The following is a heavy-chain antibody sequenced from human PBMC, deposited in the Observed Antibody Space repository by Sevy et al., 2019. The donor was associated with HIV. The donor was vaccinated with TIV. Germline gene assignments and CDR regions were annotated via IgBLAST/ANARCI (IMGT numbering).Heavy chain of an antibody. J-gene: IGHJ4*02. Sequence: GGALRLSCAASGFSFSSHGMHWVRQAPGKGLEWQSVISYDGNKKYYADSVKGRFTISRDNSKNTLYLQMNSLRPEDMAVYYRAGDWGCYNYAPSDYWRQGTLVTVSS. D-gene: IGHD5-18*01. CDR3: AGDWGCYNYAPSDY. CDR1: GFSFSSHG. CDR2: ISYDGNKK. V-gene: IGHV3-30*03.